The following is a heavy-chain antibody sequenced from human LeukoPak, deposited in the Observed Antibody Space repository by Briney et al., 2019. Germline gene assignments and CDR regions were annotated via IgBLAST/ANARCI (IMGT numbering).Heavy chain of an antibody. V-gene: IGHV3-53*01. CDR2: LHSGGST. D-gene: IGHD6-13*01. CDR3: VRDDLWQQMAL. Sequence: GGSLRLSCAASGFIVSSNYMHWVRQAPGKGLEWVSVLHSGGSTFYAQSVKGRFSISRDNSNNILYLQMNRLRAEDTAMYYCVRDDLWQQMALWGQGTLVAVSS. J-gene: IGHJ1*01. CDR1: GFIVSSNY.